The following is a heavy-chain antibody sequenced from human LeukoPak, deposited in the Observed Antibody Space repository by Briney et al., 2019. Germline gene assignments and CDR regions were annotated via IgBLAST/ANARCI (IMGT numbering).Heavy chain of an antibody. CDR1: GGSIRSSRNY. J-gene: IGHJ4*02. CDR2: IYYSGST. CDR3: ARQYIVGATNDY. V-gene: IGHV4-39*01. D-gene: IGHD1-26*01. Sequence: ASETLSLTCTVSGGSIRSSRNYWGWIRQPPGKGLEWIGSIYYSGSTYYNPSLKSRVTISVDTSKNQFSLKLSSVTAADTAVYYCARQYIVGATNDYWGQGTLVTVSS.